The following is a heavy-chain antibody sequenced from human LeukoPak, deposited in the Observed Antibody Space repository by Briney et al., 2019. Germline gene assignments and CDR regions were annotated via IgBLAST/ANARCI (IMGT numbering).Heavy chain of an antibody. CDR1: GVTFSSYG. D-gene: IGHD5-12*01. CDR3: TTKVIRGNSGDDYDD. CDR2: ISPDGNDK. J-gene: IGHJ4*02. Sequence: PGGSLRLSCAASGVTFSSYGMHWVRQAPGKGLEWVALISPDGNDKLYGDSVKGRFTISRDDSKSTLYLQMNSLRAEDTAVYYCTTKVIRGNSGDDYDDWGQGTLVTVSS. V-gene: IGHV3-30*03.